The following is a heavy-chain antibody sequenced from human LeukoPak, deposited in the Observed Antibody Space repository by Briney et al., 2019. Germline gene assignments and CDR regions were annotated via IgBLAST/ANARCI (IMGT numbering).Heavy chain of an antibody. CDR2: IYYSGSA. CDR1: GGSITSYY. J-gene: IGHJ5*02. Sequence: SETLSLTCSVSGGSITSYYWSWIRQPPGKGLEWIGYIYYSGSANYNPSLKSRVTISVDTSKNQFSLKLSSVTAADTAVYYCARAVRSSGWWFDPWGQGTLVTVSS. V-gene: IGHV4-59*01. D-gene: IGHD3-10*01. CDR3: ARAVRSSGWWFDP.